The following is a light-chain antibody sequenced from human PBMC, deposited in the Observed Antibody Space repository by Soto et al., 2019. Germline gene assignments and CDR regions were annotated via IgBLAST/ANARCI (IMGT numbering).Light chain of an antibody. V-gene: IGKV3-15*01. CDR3: QQYNVWPLT. CDR2: GAS. J-gene: IGKJ4*01. Sequence: EIVMTQSPATLSVSPGERAALSCRATQSVGSNLAWYQQKPGQTPRLLIYGASTRATGIPAWFSGSGSGTEFTLTISSLRSEDFAVYSCQQYNVWPLTFGGGTKVEI. CDR1: QSVGSN.